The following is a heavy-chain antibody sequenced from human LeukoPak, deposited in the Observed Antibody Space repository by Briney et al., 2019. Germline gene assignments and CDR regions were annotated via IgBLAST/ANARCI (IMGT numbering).Heavy chain of an antibody. J-gene: IGHJ6*02. D-gene: IGHD2-2*01. CDR1: GFTFSSYA. Sequence: GGSLRLSCAASGFTFSSYAMSWVRQAPGKGLEWVSAISGSGGSTYYADSVKGRFTISRDNSKNTLYLQMNSLRAEDTAVYYCARDCSSTSCYGHYGMDVWGQGTTVTVSS. CDR2: ISGSGGST. CDR3: ARDCSSTSCYGHYGMDV. V-gene: IGHV3-23*01.